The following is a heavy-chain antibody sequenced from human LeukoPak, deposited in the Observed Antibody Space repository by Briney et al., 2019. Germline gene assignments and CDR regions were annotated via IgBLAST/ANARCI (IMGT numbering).Heavy chain of an antibody. CDR3: ARSQHQGYCSSTSCYTRRVTFGDY. CDR1: GGSFSGYY. V-gene: IGHV4-34*01. J-gene: IGHJ4*02. D-gene: IGHD2-2*02. Sequence: TSETLSLTCAVYGGSFSGYYWSWIRQPPGKGLEWIGEINHSGSTNYNPSLKSRVTISVDTSKNQFSLKLSSVTAADTAVYYCARSQHQGYCSSTSCYTRRVTFGDYWGQGTLVTVSS. CDR2: INHSGST.